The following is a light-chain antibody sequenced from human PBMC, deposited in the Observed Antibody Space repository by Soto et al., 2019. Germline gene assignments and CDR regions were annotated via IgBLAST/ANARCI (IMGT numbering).Light chain of an antibody. J-gene: IGLJ2*01. Sequence: SYELTQPLSVSVALGQTARITCGGNNIGSKHVHWYQQKPGQAPVLVIYRDSNRPSGIPERFSGSNSGNTATLTISRAQAGDEADYFCQVWDSSNVVFGGGTKLTVL. V-gene: IGLV3-9*01. CDR2: RDS. CDR3: QVWDSSNVV. CDR1: NIGSKH.